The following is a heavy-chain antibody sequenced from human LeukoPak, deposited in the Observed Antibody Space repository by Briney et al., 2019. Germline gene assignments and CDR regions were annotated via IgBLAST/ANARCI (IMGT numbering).Heavy chain of an antibody. D-gene: IGHD2-2*01. J-gene: IGHJ6*02. CDR3: ARGLRVVVPAAIDYYYGMDV. V-gene: IGHV1-2*02. Sequence: ASVKVSCKASGYTFTGYYMHWVRQAPGQGLEWMGWINPNSGGTNYAQKFQGRVTMTRDTSISTAYMELSRLRSDDTAVYYCARGLRVVVPAAIDYYYGMDVWGQGTTVTVSS. CDR1: GYTFTGYY. CDR2: INPNSGGT.